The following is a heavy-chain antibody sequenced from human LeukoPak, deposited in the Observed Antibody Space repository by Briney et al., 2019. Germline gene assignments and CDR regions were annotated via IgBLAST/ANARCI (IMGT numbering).Heavy chain of an antibody. V-gene: IGHV2-5*01. Sequence: SGPTLVKPTQTLTLTCTFFGFSLSTSGVGVGWIRQPPGKALEWLALIYWNDDKRYSPSLKSRLTITKDTSKNQVVLTMTNMDPVDTATYYCAHSFPSSIAARPHAFDIWGQGTMVTVSS. D-gene: IGHD6-6*01. CDR3: AHSFPSSIAARPHAFDI. CDR2: IYWNDDK. J-gene: IGHJ3*02. CDR1: GFSLSTSGVG.